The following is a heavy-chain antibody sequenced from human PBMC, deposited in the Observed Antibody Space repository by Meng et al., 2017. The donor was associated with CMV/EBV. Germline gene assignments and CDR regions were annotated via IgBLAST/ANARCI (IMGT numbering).Heavy chain of an antibody. Sequence: TLKGSGPTPVKPPQTLTLTCTFSGFSLSTSGVGVGWIRQPPGKALEWLALIYWDDDKRYSPSLKSRLTITKDTSKNQVVLTMTNMDPVDTATYYCARIAAAGRFDYWGQGTLVTVSS. CDR1: GFSLSTSGVG. CDR3: ARIAAAGRFDY. CDR2: IYWDDDK. J-gene: IGHJ4*02. V-gene: IGHV2-5*02. D-gene: IGHD6-13*01.